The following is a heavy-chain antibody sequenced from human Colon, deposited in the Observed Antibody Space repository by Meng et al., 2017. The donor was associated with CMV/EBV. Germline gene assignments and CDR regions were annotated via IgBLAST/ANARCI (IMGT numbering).Heavy chain of an antibody. CDR2: INKDGGSI. CDR1: GFTFRSYW. Sequence: GESLKISCTASGFTFRSYWMHWVRQAPGKGLVWVSRINKDGGSITYADFVEGRFTISRDNAKNTLYLQMNSLRVEDTAVYYCARDGFTGYAGWFDPWGQGTQVTVSS. D-gene: IGHD5-12*01. CDR3: ARDGFTGYAGWFDP. J-gene: IGHJ5*02. V-gene: IGHV3-74*01.